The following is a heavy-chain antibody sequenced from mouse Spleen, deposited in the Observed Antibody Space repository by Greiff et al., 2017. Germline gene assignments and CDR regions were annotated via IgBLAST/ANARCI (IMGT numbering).Heavy chain of an antibody. J-gene: IGHJ4*01. D-gene: IGHD1-1*01. CDR1: GYTFTSYW. Sequence: QVQLQQSGAELVKPGASVKLSCKASGYTFTSYWMQWVKQRPGQGLEWIGEIDPSDSYTNYNQKFKGKATLTVDTSSSTAYMQLSSLTSEDSAVYYCARYGVITVVDYYAMDYWGQGTSVTVSS. CDR2: IDPSDSYT. CDR3: ARYGVITVVDYYAMDY. V-gene: IGHV1-50*01.